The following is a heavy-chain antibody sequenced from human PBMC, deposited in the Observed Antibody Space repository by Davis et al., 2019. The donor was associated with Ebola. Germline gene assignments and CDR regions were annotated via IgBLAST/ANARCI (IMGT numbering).Heavy chain of an antibody. Sequence: GESLKISCAASGFTFSDYYMSWVRQAPGKGREWVSGITDRGGRTYYADSVRGRFTISRDNSKNTLYLQMSSLSPGDTALYYCAKYISWINQWLVFDQWGQGTLVTVSS. J-gene: IGHJ4*02. D-gene: IGHD5-12*01. CDR1: GFTFSDYY. V-gene: IGHV3-23*01. CDR2: ITDRGGRT. CDR3: AKYISWINQWLVFDQ.